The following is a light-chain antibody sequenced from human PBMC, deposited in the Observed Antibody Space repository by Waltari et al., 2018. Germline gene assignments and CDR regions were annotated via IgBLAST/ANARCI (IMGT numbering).Light chain of an antibody. J-gene: IGLJ3*02. CDR3: CSYADSSTLV. V-gene: IGLV2-23*01. CDR1: SSDVGSYNL. Sequence: QYALTPPASASGSPGQSITTSCTGTSSDVGSYNLVPWYKQPPAKAPKLMVYEGSKRPPGVSNRFSCSKSGNTAALTISGLQAEDEADYYCCSYADSSTLVFGGGTKLTVL. CDR2: EGS.